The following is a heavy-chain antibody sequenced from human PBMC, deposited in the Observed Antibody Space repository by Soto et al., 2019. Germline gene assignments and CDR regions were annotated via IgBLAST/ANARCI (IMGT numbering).Heavy chain of an antibody. CDR1: GFTFSSYA. CDR2: ISGSGGST. Sequence: EVQLLESGVGLVQPWGSLRLSCAASGFTFSSYAMSWVRQAPGKGLEWVSAISGSGGSTYYADSVKGRFTISRDNSKNTLYLQMNSLRAEDTAVYYCAKDSPTFSSGYGPFDYWGQGTLVTVSS. J-gene: IGHJ4*02. V-gene: IGHV3-23*01. CDR3: AKDSPTFSSGYGPFDY. D-gene: IGHD3-22*01.